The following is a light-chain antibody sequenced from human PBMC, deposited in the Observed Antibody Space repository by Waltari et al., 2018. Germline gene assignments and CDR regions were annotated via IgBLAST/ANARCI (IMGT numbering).Light chain of an antibody. CDR1: QSIRSW. CDR2: DAS. J-gene: IGKJ1*01. Sequence: DIQMTQSPSTLSASVGDRVTITCRASQSIRSWLAWYQQKPGKAPKLLIYDASTLESGVSSRFSGSGSGTEFTLTINGLQPDDFATYYCQHYNNYSFGQGTRVEIK. CDR3: QHYNNYS. V-gene: IGKV1-5*01.